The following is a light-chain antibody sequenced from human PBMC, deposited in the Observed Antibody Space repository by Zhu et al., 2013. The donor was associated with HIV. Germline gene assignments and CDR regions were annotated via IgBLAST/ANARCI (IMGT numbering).Light chain of an antibody. CDR3: QQSYSTPFT. CDR1: QGIRND. V-gene: IGKV1-6*01. Sequence: QMSQSPSSLSAFVGDKVTITCRASQGIRNDLGWYQQKPGKAPKLLISVASSLQSGVPSRFSGSGSGTDFTLTISSLQPEDFATYYCQQSYSTPFTFGQGTKLEIK. J-gene: IGKJ2*01. CDR2: VAS.